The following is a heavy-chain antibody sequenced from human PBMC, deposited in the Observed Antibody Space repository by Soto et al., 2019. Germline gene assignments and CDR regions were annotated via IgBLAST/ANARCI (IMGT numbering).Heavy chain of an antibody. D-gene: IGHD3-3*01. V-gene: IGHV1-69*01. CDR3: AGCGANSRITIFGVENGYYYYGMDV. CDR2: IIPIFATA. Sequence: QVQLVQSGAEVKKPRSSVKVSCKASGGTLSSYAISWVRQAPGQGLEWMGGIIPIFATANYAQKFQGRVTITADESTTTACMELSRLRSEDTAVYYCAGCGANSRITIFGVENGYYYYGMDVCGQGTTVTVSS. CDR1: GGTLSSYA. J-gene: IGHJ6*02.